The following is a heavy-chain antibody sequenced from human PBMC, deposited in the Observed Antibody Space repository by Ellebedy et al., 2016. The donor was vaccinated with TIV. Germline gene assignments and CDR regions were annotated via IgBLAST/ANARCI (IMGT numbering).Heavy chain of an antibody. CDR2: IYSGST. CDR3: VRRLGARPPRD. D-gene: IGHD1-26*01. CDR1: GGSISRSTYH. J-gene: IGHJ4*02. Sequence: SETLSLTXTVSGGSISRSTYHWGWIRQPPGKGLEWIGSIYSGSTYYNPSLKSRVTMFVEASKNQFSLNLTSVTAADTAIYFCVRRLGARPPRDWGQGALVAVSS. V-gene: IGHV4-39*01.